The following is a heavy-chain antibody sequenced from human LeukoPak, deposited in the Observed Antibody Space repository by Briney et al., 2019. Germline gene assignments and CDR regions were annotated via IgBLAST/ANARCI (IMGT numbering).Heavy chain of an antibody. J-gene: IGHJ4*02. V-gene: IGHV3-23*01. CDR1: GFTFSNYA. CDR3: AKDSHSSGYI. CDR2: ISGSGGST. D-gene: IGHD3-22*01. Sequence: GGSLRLSCAASGFTFSNYAMSWVRQAPGKGLEWVSAISGSGGSTYYADSVKGRFTISRDNSKNTLYPQMNSLRAEDTAVYYCAKDSHSSGYIWGQGTLVTVSS.